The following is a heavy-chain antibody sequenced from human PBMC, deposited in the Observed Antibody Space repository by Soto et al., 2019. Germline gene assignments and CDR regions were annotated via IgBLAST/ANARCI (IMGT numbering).Heavy chain of an antibody. D-gene: IGHD2-2*01. CDR2: ISSTGRYI. J-gene: IGHJ6*02. CDR3: AREKCSSNNCYLVGYYGLDV. Sequence: GGSLRLSCAGSGFNFTDYNMNWVRQAPGKGLEWVSSISSTGRYIYYGDSVRGRITVSRDNGKNSPFLQMNNLGAEDTAVYYCAREKCSSNNCYLVGYYGLDVWGQGTTVTVSS. CDR1: GFNFTDYN. V-gene: IGHV3-21*01.